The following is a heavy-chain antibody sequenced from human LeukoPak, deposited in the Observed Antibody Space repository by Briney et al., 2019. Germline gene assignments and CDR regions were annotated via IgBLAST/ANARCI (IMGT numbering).Heavy chain of an antibody. D-gene: IGHD3-22*01. Sequence: SVKVSCKASGGTFSSYAISWVRQAPGQGLEWMGGIIPIFGTANYAQKFQGRVTITTDESTSTAYMELSSLRSEDTAVYYCARDIGNYYDSRPAFDIWGQGTKVTVSS. V-gene: IGHV1-69*05. J-gene: IGHJ3*02. CDR3: ARDIGNYYDSRPAFDI. CDR1: GGTFSSYA. CDR2: IIPIFGTA.